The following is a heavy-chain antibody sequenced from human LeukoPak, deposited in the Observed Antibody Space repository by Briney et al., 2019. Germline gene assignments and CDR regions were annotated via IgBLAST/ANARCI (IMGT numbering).Heavy chain of an antibody. CDR3: ARLGVTMVRGPENWFDP. CDR1: GGSISSYY. D-gene: IGHD3-10*01. J-gene: IGHJ5*02. Sequence: SETLSLTCTVSGGSISSYYWSWIRQPPGKGLEWIGYIYYSGSTNYNPSLKSRVTISVDTSKNQFSLKLSSVTAADTAVYYCARLGVTMVRGPENWFDPWGREPWSPSPQ. V-gene: IGHV4-59*08. CDR2: IYYSGST.